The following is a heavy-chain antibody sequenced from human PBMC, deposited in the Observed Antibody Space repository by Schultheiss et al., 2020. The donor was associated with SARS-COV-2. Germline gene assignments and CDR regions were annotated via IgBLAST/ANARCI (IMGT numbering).Heavy chain of an antibody. CDR2: IYSGGST. CDR3: ARDQADYYDSSGYAGY. CDR1: GFTFSSYA. J-gene: IGHJ4*02. Sequence: GGSLRLSCAASGFTFSSYAMSWVRQAPGKGLEWVAVIYSGGSTYYADSVKGRFTISRDNSKNTLYLQMNSLRAEDTAVYYCARDQADYYDSSGYAGYWGQGTLVTVSS. D-gene: IGHD3-22*01. V-gene: IGHV3-66*02.